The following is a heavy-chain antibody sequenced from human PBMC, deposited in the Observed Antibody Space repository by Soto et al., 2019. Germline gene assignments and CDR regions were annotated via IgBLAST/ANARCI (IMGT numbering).Heavy chain of an antibody. Sequence: SETLSLTCTVSGGSVSSGSYYWSWIRQPPGKGLEWIGYTYYSGSTNYNPSLKSRVTISVDTSKNQFSLKLSSVIAADTAVYYCARGQSPPPMVRGVIGWFDPWGQGTLVTVS. V-gene: IGHV4-61*01. J-gene: IGHJ5*02. CDR1: GGSVSSGSYY. D-gene: IGHD3-10*01. CDR3: ARGQSPPPMVRGVIGWFDP. CDR2: TYYSGST.